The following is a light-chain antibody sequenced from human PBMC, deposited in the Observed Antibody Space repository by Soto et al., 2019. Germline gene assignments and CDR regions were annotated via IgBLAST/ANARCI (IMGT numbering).Light chain of an antibody. CDR1: RRIGSW. J-gene: IGKJ2*01. Sequence: DIQMTQSPSTLSASVGDRVTITCRASRRIGSWLAWYQQKPGKAPHLLIYDASSLKSGVPSRVSGSGSGTKFTLPISSLQPDDFATYYCQQYNSYSFGKRNKLDIK. V-gene: IGKV1-5*01. CDR3: QQYNSYS. CDR2: DAS.